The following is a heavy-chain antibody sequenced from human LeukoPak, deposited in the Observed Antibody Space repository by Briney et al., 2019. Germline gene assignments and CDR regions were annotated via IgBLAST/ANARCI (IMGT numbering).Heavy chain of an antibody. CDR2: TIPIFGTA. V-gene: IGHV1-69*01. J-gene: IGHJ2*01. Sequence: SVKVSCKASGGTFSSYAISWVRQAPGQGLEWMGGTIPIFGTANYAQKFQGRVTITADESTSTAYMELSSLRSEDTAVYYCASLRNYGLPYWYFDLWGRGTLVTVSS. CDR3: ASLRNYGLPYWYFDL. D-gene: IGHD3-16*01. CDR1: GGTFSSYA.